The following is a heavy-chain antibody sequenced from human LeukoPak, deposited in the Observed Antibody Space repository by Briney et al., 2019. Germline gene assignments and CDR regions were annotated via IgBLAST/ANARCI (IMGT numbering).Heavy chain of an antibody. Sequence: GGSLRLSCAASGFTVSSNYMSRVRQAPGKGLEWVSAISGSGGSTYYADSVKGRFTISRDNSKNTLYLQMNSLRAEDTAVYYCAKVGVATRDYWGQGTLVTVSS. CDR1: GFTVSSNY. J-gene: IGHJ4*02. CDR3: AKVGVATRDY. D-gene: IGHD5-12*01. CDR2: ISGSGGST. V-gene: IGHV3-23*01.